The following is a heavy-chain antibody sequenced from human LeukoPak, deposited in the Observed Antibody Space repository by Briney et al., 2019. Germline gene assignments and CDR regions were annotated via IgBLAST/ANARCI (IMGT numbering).Heavy chain of an antibody. J-gene: IGHJ4*02. CDR2: IYHSGST. D-gene: IGHD3-9*01. CDR1: GGSISSSNW. Sequence: SETLSPTCAVSGGSISSSNWWSWVRQPPGKGLEWIGEIYHSGSTNYNPSLKSRVTISVDKSKNQFSLKLSSVTAADTAVYYCASATGYYPAPFDYWGQGTLVTVSS. V-gene: IGHV4-4*02. CDR3: ASATGYYPAPFDY.